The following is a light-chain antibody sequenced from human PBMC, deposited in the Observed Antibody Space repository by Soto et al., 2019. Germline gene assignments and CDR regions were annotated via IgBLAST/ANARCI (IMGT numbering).Light chain of an antibody. Sequence: QSVLTQPASVSGSPGQSITISCTGTSSDVGAYNYVSWYQHHPGKAPKLIIYEVANRPSGVSNRFSGSKSGNTASLTISGLQAEDEAYYYCSSYTDSNTVLFGGGTKLTVL. CDR2: EVA. V-gene: IGLV2-14*01. CDR1: SSDVGAYNY. J-gene: IGLJ2*01. CDR3: SSYTDSNTVL.